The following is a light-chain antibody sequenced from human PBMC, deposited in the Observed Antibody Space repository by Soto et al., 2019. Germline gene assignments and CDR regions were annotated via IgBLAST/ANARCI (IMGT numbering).Light chain of an antibody. CDR2: DAS. V-gene: IGKV3-11*01. CDR3: QQRDIWPWT. CDR1: QSVNRY. J-gene: IGKJ1*01. Sequence: IVLPEYHATLSLSQGEGATFSCLASQSVNRYLVWYQQKPGQAPRLLMYDASKRATGIPARFSGSGSGTDFTLTISSLEPEDFAVYYCQQRDIWPWTFGQGTKVDI.